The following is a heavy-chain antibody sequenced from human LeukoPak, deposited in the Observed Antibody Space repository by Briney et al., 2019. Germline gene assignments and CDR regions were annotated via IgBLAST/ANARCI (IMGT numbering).Heavy chain of an antibody. V-gene: IGHV4-34*01. CDR1: GGSFSGYY. D-gene: IGHD3-10*01. CDR2: INHSGST. Sequence: PETLSLTCAVYGGSFSGYYWSWIRQPPGKGLEWIGEINHSGSTNYNPSLKSRVTISVDTSKNQFSLKVTSVTAADTAVYYCARDSGTTGEVKFDPWGQGTLVTVSS. CDR3: ARDSGTTGEVKFDP. J-gene: IGHJ5*02.